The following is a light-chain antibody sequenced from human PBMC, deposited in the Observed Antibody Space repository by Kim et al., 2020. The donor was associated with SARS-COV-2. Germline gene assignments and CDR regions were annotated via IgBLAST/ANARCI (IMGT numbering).Light chain of an antibody. CDR1: ESVSSTF. J-gene: IGKJ4*01. CDR3: QQYGSAPLT. CDR2: DTS. Sequence: PGERATLSCRASESVSSTFLAWYQQKPGQPPRLLMYDTSSRATGIPDRFSGSGSGTDFTLTVSRLEPEDCAVYYCQQYGSAPLTFGGGTKLE. V-gene: IGKV3-20*01.